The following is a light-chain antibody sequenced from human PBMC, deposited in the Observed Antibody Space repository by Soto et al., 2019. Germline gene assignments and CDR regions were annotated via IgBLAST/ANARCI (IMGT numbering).Light chain of an antibody. Sequence: EVVLTQSPATLSLSPGERATLSCRASESVFGYLAWYQHKPGQAPRLLIYDASNRATGVPARFSGSGSGTDFPLPIGSLEPKDFPVYYCQQRYRWPPITFGQGTRLDNK. CDR2: DAS. CDR1: ESVFGY. V-gene: IGKV3-11*01. CDR3: QQRYRWPPIT. J-gene: IGKJ5*01.